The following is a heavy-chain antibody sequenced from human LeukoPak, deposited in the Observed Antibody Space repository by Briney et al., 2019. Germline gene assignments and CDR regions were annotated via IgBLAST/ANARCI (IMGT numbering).Heavy chain of an antibody. CDR2: INWNGGST. Sequence: GGSLRLSCAASEFSVGSNYMTWVRQAPGKGLEWVSGINWNGGSTGYADSVKGRFTISRDNAKNSLYLQMNSLRAEDTALYYCARDLVNYGDSIWRYFQHWGQGTLVTVSS. CDR3: ARDLVNYGDSIWRYFQH. CDR1: EFSVGSNY. D-gene: IGHD4-17*01. V-gene: IGHV3-20*04. J-gene: IGHJ1*01.